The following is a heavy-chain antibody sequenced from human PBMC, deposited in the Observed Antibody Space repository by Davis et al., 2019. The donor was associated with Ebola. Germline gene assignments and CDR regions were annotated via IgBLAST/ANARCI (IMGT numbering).Heavy chain of an antibody. CDR3: ARATIFGVVIQASNFDY. CDR1: GFTFSSYS. V-gene: IGHV3-21*01. Sequence: GESLKISCAASGFTFSSYSMNWVRQAPGKGLEWVSSISSSSSYIYYADSVKGRFTISRDNAKNSLYLQMNSLRAEDTAVYYCARATIFGVVIQASNFDYWGQGTLVTVSS. D-gene: IGHD3-3*01. J-gene: IGHJ4*02. CDR2: ISSSSSYI.